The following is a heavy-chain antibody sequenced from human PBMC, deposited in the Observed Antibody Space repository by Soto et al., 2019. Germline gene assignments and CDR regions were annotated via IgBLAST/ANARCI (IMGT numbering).Heavy chain of an antibody. CDR3: ANLEGYYGSGSYYNDAFDI. Sequence: GGSLRLSCAASGFTFSSYAMHWVRQAPGKGLEWVAVISYDGSNKYYADSVKGRFTISRDNSKNTLYLQMNSLRAEDLAVYYCANLEGYYGSGSYYNDAFDIWGQGTMVTVSS. CDR2: ISYDGSNK. D-gene: IGHD3-10*01. V-gene: IGHV3-30-3*01. J-gene: IGHJ3*02. CDR1: GFTFSSYA.